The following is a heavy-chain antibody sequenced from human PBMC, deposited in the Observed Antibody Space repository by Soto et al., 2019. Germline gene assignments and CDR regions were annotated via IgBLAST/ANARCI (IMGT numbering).Heavy chain of an antibody. J-gene: IGHJ4*02. Sequence: LRLSCAASGFTFSDYYMSWIRQAPGKGLERVSYISSSGSIIYYADSVKGRFTISRDNARNSLYLQLNSLRAEDTAVYYCARDQGYYDSSGYFDYWGQGTLVTVSS. CDR2: ISSSGSII. CDR1: GFTFSDYY. CDR3: ARDQGYYDSSGYFDY. D-gene: IGHD3-22*01. V-gene: IGHV3-11*01.